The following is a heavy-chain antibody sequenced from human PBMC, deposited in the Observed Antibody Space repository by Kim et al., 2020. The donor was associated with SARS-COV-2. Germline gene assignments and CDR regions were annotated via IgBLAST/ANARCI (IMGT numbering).Heavy chain of an antibody. Sequence: GGSLRLSCAASGFTFSSYGMHWVRQAPGKGLEWVAVISYDGSNKYYADSVKGRFTISRDNSKNTLYLQMNSLRAEDTAVYYCAKDRYSGSYGPYYFDYWGQGTLVTVSS. V-gene: IGHV3-30*18. J-gene: IGHJ4*02. D-gene: IGHD1-26*01. CDR2: ISYDGSNK. CDR1: GFTFSSYG. CDR3: AKDRYSGSYGPYYFDY.